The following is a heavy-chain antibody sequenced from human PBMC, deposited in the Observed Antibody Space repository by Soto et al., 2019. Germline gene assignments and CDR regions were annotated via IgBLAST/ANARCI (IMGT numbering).Heavy chain of an antibody. J-gene: IGHJ4*02. Sequence: GCLSLSCGASGFAFSSFSMNAVRQAPGKGLEWVSSISSSSSYIYYADSVKGRFTISRDNSKNTLYLQMNSLRAEDTAVYYCAKGPLTEGNFDYWGQGTLVTVSS. CDR3: AKGPLTEGNFDY. V-gene: IGHV3-21*04. D-gene: IGHD3-9*01. CDR2: ISSSSSYI. CDR1: GFAFSSFS.